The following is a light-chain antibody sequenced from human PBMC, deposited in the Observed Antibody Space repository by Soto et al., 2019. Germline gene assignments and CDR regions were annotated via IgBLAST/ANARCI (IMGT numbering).Light chain of an antibody. CDR2: GAS. CDR3: QQYGHSGET. J-gene: IGKJ1*01. V-gene: IGKV3-20*01. CDR1: QSIRSNY. Sequence: EVVLTQSPGTLSVSPGERATLSCRASQSIRSNYLAWYQQTPGQAPRLLIYGASSGATDFRGGVSGSGSGTGFTLIISRLEPEEFAVYYCQQYGHSGETVGRGTKVDIK.